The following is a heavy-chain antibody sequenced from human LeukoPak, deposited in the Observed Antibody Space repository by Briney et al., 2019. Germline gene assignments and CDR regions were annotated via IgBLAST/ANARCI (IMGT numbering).Heavy chain of an antibody. CDR1: GFTFSDYY. Sequence: GGSLRLSCAASGFTFSDYYMSWIRQAPEKGLEWLSYINIGGTNTHYADSVKGRFTISRDNAKKSLYLEMNNLRAEDTAVYYCATDGAGFDTWGQGVLVTVSS. CDR2: INIGGTNT. CDR3: ATDGAGFDT. J-gene: IGHJ5*02. V-gene: IGHV3-11*01.